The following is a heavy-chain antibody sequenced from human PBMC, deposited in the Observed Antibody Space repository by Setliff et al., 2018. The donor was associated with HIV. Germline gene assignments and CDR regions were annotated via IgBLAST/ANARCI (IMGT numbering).Heavy chain of an antibody. CDR2: INHSGST. V-gene: IGHV4-34*01. CDR1: GGSFSGYY. D-gene: IGHD3-10*01. Sequence: SETLSLTCAVYGGSFSGYYWSWIRQPPGKGLEWIGEINHSGSTNYNPSLKSRVTISVDTSKNQFSLKLSSVIAADTAVYYCATYADRESNRFDPWGQGILVTV. J-gene: IGHJ5*02. CDR3: ATYADRESNRFDP.